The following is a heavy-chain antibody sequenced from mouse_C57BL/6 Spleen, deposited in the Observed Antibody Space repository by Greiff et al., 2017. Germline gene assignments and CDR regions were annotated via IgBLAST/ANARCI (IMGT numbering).Heavy chain of an antibody. Sequence: VQLQQPGAELVKPGASVKMSCKASGYTFTSYWITWVKQRPGQGLEWIGDINPGSGSTNYNEKFKSKATLTVDTSSSTAYMQLSSLTSEDSAVYYCAREGYDYDRAWFAYWGQGTLVTVSA. CDR2: INPGSGST. V-gene: IGHV1-55*01. CDR3: AREGYDYDRAWFAY. J-gene: IGHJ3*01. CDR1: GYTFTSYW. D-gene: IGHD2-4*01.